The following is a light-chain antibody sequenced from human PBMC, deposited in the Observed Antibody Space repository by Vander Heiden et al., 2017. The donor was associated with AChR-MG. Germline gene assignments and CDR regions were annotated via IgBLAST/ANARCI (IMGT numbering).Light chain of an antibody. Sequence: SCELTQPPSVSVSPGPTARITCSGDRLGDKYACWYQQRPGQSPVLVIYQDTKRTSGIPERFSGSNSGNTATLTISGTQAMDEADYYCQAWDSSTSVFGGGTKLTVL. CDR3: QAWDSSTSV. J-gene: IGLJ3*02. CDR2: QDT. V-gene: IGLV3-1*01. CDR1: RLGDKY.